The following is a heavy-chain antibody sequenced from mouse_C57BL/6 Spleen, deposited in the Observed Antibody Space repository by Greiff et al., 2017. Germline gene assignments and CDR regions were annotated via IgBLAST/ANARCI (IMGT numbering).Heavy chain of an antibody. CDR3: ARSEDYYASYAMDY. J-gene: IGHJ4*01. D-gene: IGHD1-1*01. Sequence: QVQLKQPGAELVKPGASVKLSCKASGYTFTSYWMHWVKQRPGQGLEWIGMIHPNSGSTNYNEKFKSKATLTVDKSSSTAYMQLSSLTSEDSAVYYCARSEDYYASYAMDYWGQGTSVTVSS. V-gene: IGHV1-64*01. CDR2: IHPNSGST. CDR1: GYTFTSYW.